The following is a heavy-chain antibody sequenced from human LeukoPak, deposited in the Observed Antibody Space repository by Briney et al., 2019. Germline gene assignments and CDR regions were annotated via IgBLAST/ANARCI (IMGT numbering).Heavy chain of an antibody. CDR2: ISSSSGTV. V-gene: IGHV3-48*02. J-gene: IGHJ4*02. D-gene: IGHD3-22*01. CDR3: AREEGSSGYYNY. CDR1: GFTFSRYS. Sequence: PGGSLRLSCAASGFTFSRYSMNWVRQAPGKGLEWVSYISSSSGTVYYADSLKGRFTISRDNAKNSLYLQMNSLRDEDTAVYYCAREEGSSGYYNYWGQGILVTVSS.